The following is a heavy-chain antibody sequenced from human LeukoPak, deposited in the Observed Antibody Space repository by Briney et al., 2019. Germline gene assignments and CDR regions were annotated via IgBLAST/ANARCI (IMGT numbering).Heavy chain of an antibody. D-gene: IGHD4-17*01. CDR3: ATPVLYGDYYFDY. J-gene: IGHJ4*02. CDR2: IDPSDSYT. V-gene: IGHV5-10-1*01. Sequence: GGSLRLSCKGSGYSFTSYWISWVRQMPGKGLEWMGRIDPSDSYTNYSPSFQGHVTISADKSISTAYLQWSSLKASDTAMYYCATPVLYGDYYFDYWGQGTLVTVSS. CDR1: GYSFTSYW.